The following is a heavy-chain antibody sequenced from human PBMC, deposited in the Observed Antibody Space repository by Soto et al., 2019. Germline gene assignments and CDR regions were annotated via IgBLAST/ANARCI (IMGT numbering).Heavy chain of an antibody. D-gene: IGHD3-22*01. CDR3: ARTSMIAPAFDI. CDR2: IGTAGDT. CDR1: GFTFSSYD. V-gene: IGHV3-13*01. Sequence: GGSLRLSCAASGFTFSSYDMHWVRQATGKGLEWVSAIGTAGDTYYPGSVKGRFTISRENAKNSLYLQMNSLRAEDTAVYYCARTSMIAPAFDIWGQGTMVTVSS. J-gene: IGHJ3*02.